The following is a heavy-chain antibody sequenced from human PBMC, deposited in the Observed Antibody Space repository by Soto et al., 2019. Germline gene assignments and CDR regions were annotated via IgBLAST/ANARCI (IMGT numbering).Heavy chain of an antibody. CDR3: ARVREYYYDSSGYYGRAFDI. CDR1: GGSISSGGYY. CDR2: IYYSGST. J-gene: IGHJ3*02. D-gene: IGHD3-22*01. V-gene: IGHV4-31*03. Sequence: PSETLSLTCTVSGGSISSGGYYWSWIRQHPGKGLEWIGYIYYSGSTYYNPSLKSRVTISVDTSKNQFSLKLSPVTAADTAVYYCARVREYYYDSSGYYGRAFDIWGQGTMVTVSS.